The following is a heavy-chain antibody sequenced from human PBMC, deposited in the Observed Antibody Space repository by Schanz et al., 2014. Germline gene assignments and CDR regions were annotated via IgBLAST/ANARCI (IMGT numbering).Heavy chain of an antibody. CDR2: IRYDGNNK. CDR3: AKSYDTSGYSGFDY. V-gene: IGHV3-30*02. J-gene: IGHJ4*02. D-gene: IGHD3-22*01. CDR1: GFTFSNYG. Sequence: QVQLVESGGGVVQPGGSLRLSCAASGFTFSNYGVHWVRQAPGKGLEWVAFIRYDGNNKYYADSVKGRFTISRDNSKNTLYLQMNSLRTEDTAVYFCAKSYDTSGYSGFDYWGQGTLVTVSS.